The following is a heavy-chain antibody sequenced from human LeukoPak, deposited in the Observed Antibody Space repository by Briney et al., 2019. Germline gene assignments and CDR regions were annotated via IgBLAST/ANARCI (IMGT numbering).Heavy chain of an antibody. J-gene: IGHJ4*02. D-gene: IGHD1-26*01. CDR1: GYTFTNYG. V-gene: IGHV1-18*01. Sequence: ASVKVSCKASGYTFTNYGISWMRQAPGQGLGWMGWITTYNGYTNYAQKFQGRVTMTTDTSTSTAYMELRSLRSDDAAVYYCARLSGSYHIFDYWGQGTLVTVSS. CDR2: ITTYNGYT. CDR3: ARLSGSYHIFDY.